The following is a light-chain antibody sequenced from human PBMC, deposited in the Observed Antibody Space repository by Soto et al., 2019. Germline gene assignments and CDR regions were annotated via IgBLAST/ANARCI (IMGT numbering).Light chain of an antibody. Sequence: EIVLTQSPATLSLSPGERATLSCRASQSVTSYLAWYQQKPGQAPRLLIYDASNRATGVPARFSGSGSGTDFTLSISSREPEDFAVYYCQQRSDWRYTFGQGTKLEI. CDR3: QQRSDWRYT. CDR2: DAS. V-gene: IGKV3-11*01. J-gene: IGKJ2*01. CDR1: QSVTSY.